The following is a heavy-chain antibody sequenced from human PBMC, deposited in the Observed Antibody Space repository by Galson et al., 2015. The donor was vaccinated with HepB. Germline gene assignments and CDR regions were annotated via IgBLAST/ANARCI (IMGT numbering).Heavy chain of an antibody. CDR3: RLEGPFDY. V-gene: IGHV1-69*02. D-gene: IGHD1-1*01. Sequence: SVKVSCKASGGTFSSYTLNWVRQAPGQGLEWMGRIIPVLGVAKYAQKFQGRVTITADKSTYTAYMEPSRLRSEDTAVYYCRLEGPFDYWGQGTLVTVSS. CDR1: GGTFSSYT. CDR2: IIPVLGVA. J-gene: IGHJ4*02.